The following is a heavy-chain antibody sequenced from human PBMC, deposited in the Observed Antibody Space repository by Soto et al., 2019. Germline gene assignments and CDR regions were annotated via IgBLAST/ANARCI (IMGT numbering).Heavy chain of an antibody. J-gene: IGHJ4*02. Sequence: SETLSLTCAVYGGSFSGYYWSWIRQPPGKGLEWIGEINHSGSTNYNPSLKSRVTISVDTSKNQFSLKLSSVTAADTAVYYCARGNLHSGASFDYWGQGTLVTVSS. CDR3: ARGNLHSGASFDY. D-gene: IGHD5-12*01. CDR1: GGSFSGYY. CDR2: INHSGST. V-gene: IGHV4-34*01.